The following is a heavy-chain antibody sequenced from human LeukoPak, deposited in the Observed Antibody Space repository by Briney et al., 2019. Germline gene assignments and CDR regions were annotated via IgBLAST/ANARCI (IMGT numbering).Heavy chain of an antibody. V-gene: IGHV2-5*01. J-gene: IGHJ4*02. D-gene: IGHD4-17*01. CDR2: IYWNDDK. CDR3: AHRPRGRYTVTDYFDY. CDR1: GFSLSTSGVG. Sequence: SGPTLVNPTQTLTLTCTFSGFSLSTSGVGVGWIRQPPGKALEWLALIYWNDDKRYSPSLKSRLTITKDTSKNQVVLTMTNMDPVDTATYYCAHRPRGRYTVTDYFDYWGQGTLVTVSS.